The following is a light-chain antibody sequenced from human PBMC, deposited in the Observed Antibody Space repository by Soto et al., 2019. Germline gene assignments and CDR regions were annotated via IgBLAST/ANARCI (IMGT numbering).Light chain of an antibody. J-gene: IGLJ3*02. CDR2: RDY. V-gene: IGLV1-47*01. Sequence: QSVLTQPPSASGIPGQRVTISCSGSSSNIGTNYVYWYQQLSGAAPKILIYRDYQRPSGVPDRFSGSKSGTSGSLAISGLRSEDEADYYCAVWDDSLSGWVFGGGTKLTVL. CDR1: SSNIGTNY. CDR3: AVWDDSLSGWV.